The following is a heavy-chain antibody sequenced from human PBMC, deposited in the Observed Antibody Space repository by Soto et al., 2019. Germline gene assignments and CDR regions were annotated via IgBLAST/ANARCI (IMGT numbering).Heavy chain of an antibody. CDR2: IYYSGST. Sequence: SETLSLTCPVSGVSISSSSYYWGWIHQPPGKWLEWIGSIYYSGSTYYNPSLKSRVTISVDTSKNQFSLKLSSVTAADTAVYYCARHADPSYSSSSNWFDPWGQGTLVTVSS. J-gene: IGHJ5*02. CDR1: GVSISSSSYY. CDR3: ARHADPSYSSSSNWFDP. D-gene: IGHD6-13*01. V-gene: IGHV4-39*01.